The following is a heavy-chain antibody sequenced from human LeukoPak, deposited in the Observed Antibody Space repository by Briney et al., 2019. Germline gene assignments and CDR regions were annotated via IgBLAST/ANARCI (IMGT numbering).Heavy chain of an antibody. CDR3: ARSPAAVGATFDY. CDR1: GFTFSSNW. J-gene: IGHJ4*02. Sequence: PGGSLRLSCAASGFTFSSNWMHWVRQAPGKGLEWVSSISSGSTYIYYADSLEGRFTISRDNAKSSLYLQMNSLRAEDTAVYYCARSPAAVGATFDYWGQGTLVTVSS. D-gene: IGHD1-26*01. CDR2: ISSGSTYI. V-gene: IGHV3-21*01.